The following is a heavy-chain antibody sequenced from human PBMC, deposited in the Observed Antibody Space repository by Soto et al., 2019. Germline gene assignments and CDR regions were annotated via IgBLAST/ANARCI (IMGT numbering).Heavy chain of an antibody. CDR3: ARIYCTTTTCDSWFDP. Sequence: PGESLKISCTGFGYTFTTFWISWVRQMPGKGLEWMGRIDPGDTYATYSPAFQGHVTISADKATSTAYLQWSCLKASDTAMYFCARIYCTTTTCDSWFDPWGQGTLVTVSS. D-gene: IGHD2-2*01. V-gene: IGHV5-10-1*01. CDR2: IDPGDTYA. J-gene: IGHJ5*02. CDR1: GYTFTTFW.